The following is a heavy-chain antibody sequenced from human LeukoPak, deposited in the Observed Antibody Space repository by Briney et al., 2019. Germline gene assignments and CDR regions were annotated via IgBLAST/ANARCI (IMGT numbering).Heavy chain of an antibody. Sequence: PSETLSLTCAVYGGAFSGYYWSWIRQPPGKGLEWIGYIYYSGSTNYNPSLKSRVTISVDTSKNQFSLKLSSVTAADTAVYYCARGPLHCSSTSCYDSWFDPWGQGTLVTVSS. CDR2: IYYSGST. J-gene: IGHJ5*02. D-gene: IGHD2-2*01. CDR3: ARGPLHCSSTSCYDSWFDP. CDR1: GGAFSGYY. V-gene: IGHV4-59*01.